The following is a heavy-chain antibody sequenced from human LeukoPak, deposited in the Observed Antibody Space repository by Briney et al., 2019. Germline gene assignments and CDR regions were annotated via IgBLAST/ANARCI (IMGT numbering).Heavy chain of an antibody. CDR1: GGSISSYY. CDR2: ISPSGST. V-gene: IGHV4-4*07. D-gene: IGHD6-13*01. J-gene: IGHJ4*02. Sequence: SETLSLTCTVSGGSISSYYWSWIRQPAGKGLEWIGRISPSGSTNYNPSLKSRVTMSVDTSKSQFSLKLSSVTAADTAVYYCASPGIVAAGTDRGFDYWGQGTLVTVSS. CDR3: ASPGIVAAGTDRGFDY.